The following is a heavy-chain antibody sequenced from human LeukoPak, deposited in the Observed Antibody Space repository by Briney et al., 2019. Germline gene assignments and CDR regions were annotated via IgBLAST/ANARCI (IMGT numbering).Heavy chain of an antibody. CDR2: IYSSGST. CDR1: GGSINSYY. V-gene: IGHV4-59*04. CDR3: AKSGGYGLIDY. Sequence: PSETLSLTCSVSGGSINSYYWGWIRQPPGRGLEWIGNIYSSGSTYYNASLQSRVTISIDTSKNQFSLRLNSVTAADTAMYYCAKSGGYGLIDYWGQGTRVTVSS. J-gene: IGHJ4*02. D-gene: IGHD1-26*01.